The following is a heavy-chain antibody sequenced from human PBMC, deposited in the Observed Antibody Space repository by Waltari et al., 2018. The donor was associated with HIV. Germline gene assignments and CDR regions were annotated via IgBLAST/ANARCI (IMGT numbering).Heavy chain of an antibody. CDR2: IYSGGST. CDR3: AYGGIAVAGCFDY. J-gene: IGHJ4*02. V-gene: IGHV3-66*02. D-gene: IGHD6-19*01. Sequence: EVQLVESGGGLVQPGGSLRLSCAASGFTVSSNSMSWVRQAPGKGLEWVSVIYSGGSTYYADSVKGRFTISRDNSKNTLYLQMNSLRAEDTAVYYCAYGGIAVAGCFDYWGQGTLVTVSS. CDR1: GFTVSSNS.